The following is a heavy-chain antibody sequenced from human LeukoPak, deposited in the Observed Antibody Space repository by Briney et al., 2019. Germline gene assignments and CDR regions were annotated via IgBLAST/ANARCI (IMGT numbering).Heavy chain of an antibody. Sequence: GASVKVSCKASGYTFTDYYIHWVRQAPGQGLEWMGWIHPPSGGTNYAEKLQGRVTMTRDTSISTAYMELTRLTSDDAGVYYCARVGYYGSGSYCPYWGQGTLVTVSS. CDR1: GYTFTDYY. CDR3: ARVGYYGSGSYCPY. J-gene: IGHJ4*02. V-gene: IGHV1-2*02. D-gene: IGHD3-10*01. CDR2: IHPPSGGT.